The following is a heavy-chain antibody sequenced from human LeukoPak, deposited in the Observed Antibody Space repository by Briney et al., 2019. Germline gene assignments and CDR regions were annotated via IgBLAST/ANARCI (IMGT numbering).Heavy chain of an antibody. D-gene: IGHD3-16*01. CDR3: VRDGGAGLDY. J-gene: IGHJ4*02. Sequence: PGGSLRLSCAASGYTFSAYGLHWVRQAPGKGLEWVAVIWYDGSKEFYADSVRGRFTISKDDAKSTLYLQMNSLRVEDTAVYYCVRDGGAGLDYRGQGTLVTVSS. CDR2: IWYDGSKE. V-gene: IGHV3-33*01. CDR1: GYTFSAYG.